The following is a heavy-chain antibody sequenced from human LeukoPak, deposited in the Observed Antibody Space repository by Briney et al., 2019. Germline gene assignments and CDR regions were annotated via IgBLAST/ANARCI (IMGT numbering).Heavy chain of an antibody. CDR2: IYYSGST. V-gene: IGHV4-59*01. CDR1: DGSITNYD. J-gene: IGHJ5*02. CDR3: ARITFGGVISSWFDP. Sequence: PSETLSLTCTVSDGSITNYDWSWVRQPPGKGLEWIGYIYYSGSTNYNPSLKSRVTISVDTSKNQFSLKLSSVTAADTAVYYCARITFGGVISSWFDPWGQGTLVTVSS. D-gene: IGHD3-16*02.